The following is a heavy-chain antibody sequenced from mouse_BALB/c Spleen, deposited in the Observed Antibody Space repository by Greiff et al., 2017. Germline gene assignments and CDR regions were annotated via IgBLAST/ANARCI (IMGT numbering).Heavy chain of an antibody. CDR3: ARWGYYGSSHYAMDY. CDR2: IFPGTGTT. J-gene: IGHJ4*01. D-gene: IGHD1-1*01. V-gene: IGHV1S132*01. Sequence: QVQLQQSGAELVKPGASVKLSCKTSGYTFTSYWIQWVKQRPGQGLGWIGEIFPGTGTTYYNEKFKGKATLTIDTSSSTAYMQLSSLTSEDSAVYFCARWGYYGSSHYAMDYWGQGTSVTVAS. CDR1: GYTFTSYW.